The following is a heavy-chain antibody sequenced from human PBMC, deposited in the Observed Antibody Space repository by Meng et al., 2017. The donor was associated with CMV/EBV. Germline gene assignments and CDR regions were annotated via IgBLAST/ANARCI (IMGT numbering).Heavy chain of an antibody. V-gene: IGHV4-31*03. CDR3: GRLMGATTADF. CDR2: IYYSGTT. D-gene: IGHD1-26*01. Sequence: CFVSGVSIISTGHYCSWFRQHPGKGLAWIGYIYYSGTTYYSPSLKSRVTISIDTSKNQFSLKLSSVTAADTAVYYCGRLMGATTADFWGQGTLVTVSS. CDR1: GVSIISTGHY. J-gene: IGHJ4*02.